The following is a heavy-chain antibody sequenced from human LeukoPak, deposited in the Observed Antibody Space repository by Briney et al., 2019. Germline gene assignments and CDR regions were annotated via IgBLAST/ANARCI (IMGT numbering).Heavy chain of an antibody. CDR1: GGSISSGDYY. V-gene: IGHV4-39*01. CDR2: INHSGST. D-gene: IGHD6-6*01. CDR3: ARPSTKYSSSSGYFQH. Sequence: PSETLSLTCTVSGGSISSGDYYWSWIRQPPGKGLEWIGEINHSGSTNYNPSLKSRVTISVDASKNQFSLKLSSVTAADTAVYYCARPSTKYSSSSGYFQHWGQGTLVTVSS. J-gene: IGHJ1*01.